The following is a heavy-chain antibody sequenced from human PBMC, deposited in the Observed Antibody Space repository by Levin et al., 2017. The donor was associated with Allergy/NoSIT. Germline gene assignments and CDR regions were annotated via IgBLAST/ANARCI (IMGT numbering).Heavy chain of an antibody. J-gene: IGHJ4*02. V-gene: IGHV3-7*01. D-gene: IGHD1-26*01. CDR3: AREARATFDY. Sequence: GASVKVSCADSGFTFSNYWMSWVRQAPGKGLEWVANINQDGREKYYVDSVKGRFSISRDNAKKSLYLQMNSLRAEDTAVYYCAREARATFDYWGQGTLVTVSS. CDR1: GFTFSNYW. CDR2: INQDGREK.